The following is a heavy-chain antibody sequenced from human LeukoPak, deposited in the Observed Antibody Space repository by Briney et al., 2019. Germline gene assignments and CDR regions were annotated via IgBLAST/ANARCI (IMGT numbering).Heavy chain of an antibody. CDR2: IWYDGSNK. CDR3: AGGVVRSYFDY. Sequence: GGSLRLSCAASGFTLSTYWMSWVRQAPGKGLEWVAVIWYDGSNKYYADSVKGRFTISRDNSKNTLYLQMNSLRAEDTAVYYCAGGVVRSYFDYWGQGTLVTVSS. V-gene: IGHV3-33*08. J-gene: IGHJ4*02. D-gene: IGHD3-3*01. CDR1: GFTLSTYW.